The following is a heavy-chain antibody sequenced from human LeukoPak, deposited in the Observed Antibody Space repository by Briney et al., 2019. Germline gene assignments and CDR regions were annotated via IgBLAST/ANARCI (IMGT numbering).Heavy chain of an antibody. V-gene: IGHV4-34*01. CDR3: ASGTSSQQPVPSDY. CDR2: INHSGST. CDR1: GGSFSGYY. Sequence: PSETLSLTCAVYGGSFSGYYWSWIRQPPGKGLEGIGEINHSGSTNYNPSLKSRVTISVDTSKNQFSLKLSSVTAADTAVYYCASGTSSQQPVPSDYWGQGTLVTVSS. D-gene: IGHD6-13*01. J-gene: IGHJ4*02.